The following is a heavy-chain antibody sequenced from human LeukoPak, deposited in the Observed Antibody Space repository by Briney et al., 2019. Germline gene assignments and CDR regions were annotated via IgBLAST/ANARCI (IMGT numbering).Heavy chain of an antibody. Sequence: GGSLRLSCAASGFTFSSHWMHWVRQAPGKGLVWVSRINSDGSSTSYADSVKGRFTISRDNAKNTLYLQTNSLRAEDTAVYYCARDVVGGYNLFDYWGQGTLVTVSS. J-gene: IGHJ4*02. V-gene: IGHV3-74*01. CDR1: GFTFSSHW. D-gene: IGHD5-24*01. CDR2: INSDGSST. CDR3: ARDVVGGYNLFDY.